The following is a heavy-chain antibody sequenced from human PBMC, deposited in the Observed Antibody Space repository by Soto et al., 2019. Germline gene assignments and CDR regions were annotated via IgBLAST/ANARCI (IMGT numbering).Heavy chain of an antibody. CDR2: IRSSSSTI. CDR1: GFTFSSYS. Sequence: EVQLVESGGGLVQPGGSLRLSCAASGFTFSSYSMNWVRQAPGKGVEWVSYIRSSSSTIYYTDSVKGRFTISRDNAKNSLYRQMNGLRAEDTAVYYCARASPYDTLTGYYPDWGQGTLVTVSS. J-gene: IGHJ4*02. V-gene: IGHV3-48*01. CDR3: ARASPYDTLTGYYPD. D-gene: IGHD3-9*01.